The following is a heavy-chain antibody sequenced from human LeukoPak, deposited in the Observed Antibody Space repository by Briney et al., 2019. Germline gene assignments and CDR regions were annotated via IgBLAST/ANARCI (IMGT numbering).Heavy chain of an antibody. V-gene: IGHV3-23*01. D-gene: IGHD6-19*01. Sequence: GGSLRLSCAASKFTFSRYAMSWVRQAPGKGLEWVSTIGESGDKTYYADSVKGRFTISRGNSKNTLYLQMNSLRAEDTAVYYCARALSSGPHWGQGTLVTVSS. CDR2: IGESGDKT. CDR3: ARALSSGPH. CDR1: KFTFSRYA. J-gene: IGHJ4*02.